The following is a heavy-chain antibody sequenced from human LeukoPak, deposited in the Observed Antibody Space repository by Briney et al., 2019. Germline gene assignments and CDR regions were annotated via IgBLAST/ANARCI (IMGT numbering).Heavy chain of an antibody. CDR3: ARGGVSASWFDP. CDR1: GGSISSYY. D-gene: IGHD6-13*01. V-gene: IGHV4-59*08. Sequence: SETLSLTCTVSGGSISSYYWSWIRQPPGKGLEWIGYIYYSGSTNYNPSLKSRVTISVDTSKNQFSLKLSSVTAADTAVYYCARGGVSASWFDPWGQGTLVTVSS. J-gene: IGHJ5*02. CDR2: IYYSGST.